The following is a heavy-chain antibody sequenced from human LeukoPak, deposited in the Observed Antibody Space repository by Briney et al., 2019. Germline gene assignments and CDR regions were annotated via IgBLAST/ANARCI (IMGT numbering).Heavy chain of an antibody. D-gene: IGHD1-26*01. CDR1: GYTFTSYA. J-gene: IGHJ4*02. V-gene: IGHV5-51*01. CDR3: ARSRGYSGSYFDY. Sequence: KVSCKASGYTFTSYAMHWVRQMPGKGLEWMGIIYPGDSDTRYSPSFQGQVTISADKSISTAYLQWSSLRASDTAMYYCARSRGYSGSYFDYWGQGTLVTVSS. CDR2: IYPGDSDT.